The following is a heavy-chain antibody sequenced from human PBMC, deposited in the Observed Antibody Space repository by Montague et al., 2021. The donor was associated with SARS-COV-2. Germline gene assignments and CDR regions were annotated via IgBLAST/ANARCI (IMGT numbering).Heavy chain of an antibody. V-gene: IGHV4-61*01. CDR2: IYYSGST. J-gene: IGHJ4*02. CDR1: GGSISSSSYY. CDR3: ARGFDY. Sequence: SETLSLTCTVSGGSISSSSYYWSWIRQPPGKGLEWIGYIYYSGSTNYNPSLKSRVTISVDTSKNQFSLKLSSVTAADTAVDYCARGFDYWGQGTLVTVSS.